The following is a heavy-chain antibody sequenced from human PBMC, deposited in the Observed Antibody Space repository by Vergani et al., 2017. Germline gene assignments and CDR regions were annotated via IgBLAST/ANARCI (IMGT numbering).Heavy chain of an antibody. CDR2: IYYSGST. CDR1: GGSISSSSYY. J-gene: IGHJ4*02. V-gene: IGHV4-39*07. D-gene: IGHD3-22*01. CDR3: ARADYYDSSGKFDY. Sequence: QLQLQESGPGLVKPSETLSLTCTVSGGSISSSSYYWGWIRQPPGKGLEWIGSIYYSGSTYYNPSLKSRVTISVDTSKNQFSLKLSSVTAADTAVYYCARADYYDSSGKFDYWGQGTLVTVSS.